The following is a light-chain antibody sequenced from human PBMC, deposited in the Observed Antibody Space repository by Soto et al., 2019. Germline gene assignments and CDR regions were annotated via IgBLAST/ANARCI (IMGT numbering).Light chain of an antibody. CDR3: QSYDNSLNVV. J-gene: IGLJ3*02. Sequence: QSVLTQPPSVSGAPGQTVTISCTGSNSNIGGGYDVHWYQQLPGTAPKLLIYANNNRPSGVPDRFSGSKSGTSASLAITGLQAEDEADYYCQSYDNSLNVVFGGGTKLTVL. V-gene: IGLV1-40*01. CDR1: NSNIGGGYD. CDR2: ANN.